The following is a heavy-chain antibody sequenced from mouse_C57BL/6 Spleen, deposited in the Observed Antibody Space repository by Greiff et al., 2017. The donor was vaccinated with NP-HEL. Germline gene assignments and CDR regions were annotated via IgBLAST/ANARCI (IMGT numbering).Heavy chain of an antibody. CDR2: IWSGGST. J-gene: IGHJ4*01. CDR3: ARNEYSYAMDY. D-gene: IGHD5-1*01. V-gene: IGHV2-2*01. CDR1: GFSLTSYG. Sequence: QVQLKESGPGLVQPSQSLSITCTVSGFSLTSYGVHWVRQSPGKGLEWLGVIWSGGSTDYNAAFISRLSISKDNSKSQVFFKMNSLQADATARYYCARNEYSYAMDYWGQGTSVTVSS.